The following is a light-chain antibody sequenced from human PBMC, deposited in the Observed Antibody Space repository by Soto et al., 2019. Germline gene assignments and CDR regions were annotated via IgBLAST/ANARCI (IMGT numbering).Light chain of an antibody. V-gene: IGKV3-20*01. CDR3: KQYGGPLN. CDR2: GAS. Sequence: IVLPQSLGTLSLPPVERSNIYFMASQSVSSSYLAWYQQKPGQAPRLLIYGASSRATGIPDRFSGSGSGTDFTLTISRLEPEEFAVYDCKQYGGPLNCGGGNKVDI. J-gene: IGKJ4*01. CDR1: QSVSSSY.